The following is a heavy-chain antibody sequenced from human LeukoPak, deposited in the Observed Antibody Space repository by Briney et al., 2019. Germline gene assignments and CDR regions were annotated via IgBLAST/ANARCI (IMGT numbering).Heavy chain of an antibody. CDR2: STNKASGYTT. CDR3: VRGRNSFDY. Sequence: GGSLRLSCAVSGFIFSDHYMDWVRQAPGKGPECIARSTNKASGYTTHYAASVQGRFTISRDDSKNTLFLQTNSLKNEDTAVYFCVRGRNSFDYWGQGTLVSVSS. D-gene: IGHD1-14*01. V-gene: IGHV3-72*01. J-gene: IGHJ4*02. CDR1: GFIFSDHY.